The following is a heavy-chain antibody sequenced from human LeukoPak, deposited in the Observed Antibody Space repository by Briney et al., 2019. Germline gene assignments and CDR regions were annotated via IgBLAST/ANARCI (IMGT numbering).Heavy chain of an antibody. J-gene: IGHJ3*02. CDR2: IYYIGST. Sequence: SETLSLTCTVSGASVSSGSYYWSWIRQPPGKGLEWIGYIYYIGSTSYNPSLKSRVTILVDTSKNQFSLKLSSVTAADTAIYYCARPYSSGWRGAFDIWGQETMVTVSS. CDR1: GASVSSGSYY. CDR3: ARPYSSGWRGAFDI. D-gene: IGHD6-19*01. V-gene: IGHV4-61*01.